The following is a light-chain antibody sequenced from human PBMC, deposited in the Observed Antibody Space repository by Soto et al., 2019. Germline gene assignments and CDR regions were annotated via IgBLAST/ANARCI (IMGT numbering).Light chain of an antibody. Sequence: QSALTQPPSASGSPGQSVTISCTGSSRDIGYYNYVSWYQQHPGKGPKLMIYEVSERPSGVPDRFSGSKFGNTASLTVSGLQAEDEADYFCSSYAGTNSLVFGGGTQLTVL. CDR3: SSYAGTNSLV. CDR1: SRDIGYYNY. CDR2: EVS. J-gene: IGLJ2*01. V-gene: IGLV2-8*01.